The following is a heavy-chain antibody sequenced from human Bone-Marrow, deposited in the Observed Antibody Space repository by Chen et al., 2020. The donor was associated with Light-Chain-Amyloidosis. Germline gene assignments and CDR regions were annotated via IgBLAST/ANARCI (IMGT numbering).Heavy chain of an antibody. D-gene: IGHD3-3*01. CDR1: GASMSSREYY. CDR3: ARGPSEVKWGVVVGAFTFEF. CDR2: IFYGDIM. Sequence: QLQESGPGLVEPSKTLSLTCAVSGASMSSREYYWGWMRQTPGKGLEWIGSIFYGDIMYYNPSLKSRVTLSVDPSDNRFSLRLKSVTAGDTAMYYCARGPSEVKWGVVVGAFTFEFWGQGTMVTVS. V-gene: IGHV4-39*07. J-gene: IGHJ3*01.